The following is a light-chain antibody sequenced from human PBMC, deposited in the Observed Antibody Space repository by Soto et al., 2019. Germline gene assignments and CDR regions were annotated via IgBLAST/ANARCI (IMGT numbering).Light chain of an antibody. Sequence: QSVLTQPPSASGSPGQSVTISCTGTSSDVGRYNYISWYQQRPGKAPKLMIYEVSKRPSGVPDRFSGSKSGNTASLTVSGLQAEDEADYYCSSYAGSSHYVFGTGTKVTVL. CDR2: EVS. CDR3: SSYAGSSHYV. CDR1: SSDVGRYNY. J-gene: IGLJ1*01. V-gene: IGLV2-8*01.